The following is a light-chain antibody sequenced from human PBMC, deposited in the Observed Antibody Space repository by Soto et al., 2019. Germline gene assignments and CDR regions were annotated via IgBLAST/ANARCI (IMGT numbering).Light chain of an antibody. Sequence: IVLTKPPGTLSLSPRERATLSWRASLSVSRSYLAWYQQKPGQAPRLLMYGVSSRATGMPDRFSGSGSGTDFNLTIRRVEPEDFAVYYCQQDGSLPITFGQGTRLEIK. CDR2: GVS. CDR1: LSVSRSY. CDR3: QQDGSLPIT. V-gene: IGKV3-20*01. J-gene: IGKJ5*01.